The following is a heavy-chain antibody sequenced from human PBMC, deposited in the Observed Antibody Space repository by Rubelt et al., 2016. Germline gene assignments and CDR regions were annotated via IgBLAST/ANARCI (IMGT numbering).Heavy chain of an antibody. CDR3: ARRLELPPYYYYYGMDV. CDR2: IYYSGST. D-gene: IGHD1-7*01. V-gene: IGHV4-61*01. J-gene: IGHJ6*02. Sequence: QVQLQESGPGLVKPSETLSLTCTVSGGSVSSGSYYWSWIRQPPGKGLEWIGYIYYSGSTNYNPSLKSRVTISVDTSKNQFSLKLSSVTAADTAVYYCARRLELPPYYYYYGMDVWGQGTTVTVSS. CDR1: GGSVSSGSYY.